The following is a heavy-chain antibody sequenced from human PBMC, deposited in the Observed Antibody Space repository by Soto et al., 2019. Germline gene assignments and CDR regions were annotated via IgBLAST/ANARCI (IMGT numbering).Heavy chain of an antibody. CDR2: INPNSGGT. Sequence: ASVQVSCTASGCPFSSYYINWVRHAPGQGLAWMGWINPNSGGTKYAPKFQGGVTMTRDTSITTAYMQLSRLRSGDTAVYYCARHWASERMRGVELWVKGARGTVYS. CDR3: ARHWASERMRGVEL. V-gene: IGHV1-2*02. CDR1: GCPFSSYY. D-gene: IGHD3-10*01. J-gene: IGHJ1*01.